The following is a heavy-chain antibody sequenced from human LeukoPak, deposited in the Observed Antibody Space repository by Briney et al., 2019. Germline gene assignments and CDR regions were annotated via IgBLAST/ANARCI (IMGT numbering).Heavy chain of an antibody. J-gene: IGHJ3*02. D-gene: IGHD3-3*01. CDR1: GYTFTSYG. CDR2: ISAYNCNT. CDR3: ARGYYDFWSGSDAFDI. Sequence: ASVKVSCKASGYTFTSYGISWVRQAPGQGLEWMGWISAYNCNTHYAQKLQGRVTMTTDTSTSTAYMALRSLRSDDTAVYYCARGYYDFWSGSDAFDIWGQGTMVTVSS. V-gene: IGHV1-18*01.